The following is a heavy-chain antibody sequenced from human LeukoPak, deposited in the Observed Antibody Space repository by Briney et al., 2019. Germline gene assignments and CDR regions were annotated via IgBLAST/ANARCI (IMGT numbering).Heavy chain of an antibody. CDR1: GFAVSTTY. J-gene: IGHJ4*02. CDR3: ARDITSTSYYDY. D-gene: IGHD2-2*01. CDR2: IYTSGST. Sequence: GGSLRLSSAASGFAVSTTYMSWVRQAPGKGLEWVSVIYTSGSTYYADSVKGRFTISRDNSKNTVYLQMNSLRAEDTAVYYCARDITSTSYYDYWGQGTLVTVSS. V-gene: IGHV3-53*01.